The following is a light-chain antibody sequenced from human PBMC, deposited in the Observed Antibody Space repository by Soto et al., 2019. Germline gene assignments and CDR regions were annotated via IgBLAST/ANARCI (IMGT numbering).Light chain of an antibody. Sequence: EIVLTQSPATLSLSPGERATLSCRASQSVSSYLAWYQQNPGQAPRLLIYDASNRATGIPARFSGSGSGTDFTLTISSLEPEDFAFYYCQQRSNWPWTFGQGTKVDIK. CDR2: DAS. CDR1: QSVSSY. V-gene: IGKV3-11*01. J-gene: IGKJ1*01. CDR3: QQRSNWPWT.